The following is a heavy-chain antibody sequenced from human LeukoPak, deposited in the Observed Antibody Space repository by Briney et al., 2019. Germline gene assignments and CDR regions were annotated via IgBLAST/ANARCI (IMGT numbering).Heavy chain of an antibody. CDR1: GGSISSGGYY. Sequence: PSETLSLTCTVSGGSISSGGYYWSWIRQPPGKGLEWIGYIYHSGSTYYNPSLKSRVTISVDRSKNQFSLKLSSVTAEDTAVYYCARHYHFDSGDYYYREFDCWGQGTLVTVSS. CDR3: ARHYHFDSGDYYYREFDC. V-gene: IGHV4-30-2*01. CDR2: IYHSGST. D-gene: IGHD3-22*01. J-gene: IGHJ4*02.